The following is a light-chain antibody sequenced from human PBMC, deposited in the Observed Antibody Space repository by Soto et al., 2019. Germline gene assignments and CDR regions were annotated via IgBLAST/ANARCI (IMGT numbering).Light chain of an antibody. CDR1: LSVSSSY. J-gene: IGKJ1*01. CDR2: GAS. CDR3: QQYGSPTWT. V-gene: IGKV3-20*01. Sequence: EIVLTQSPGTLSLSPGERATLSCRASLSVSSSYLAWYQQKPGQAPRLLIYGASSRATGIPDRFSGSGSRTDFTLTISRLEPEDFAVYYCQQYGSPTWTFGQGTKVDIK.